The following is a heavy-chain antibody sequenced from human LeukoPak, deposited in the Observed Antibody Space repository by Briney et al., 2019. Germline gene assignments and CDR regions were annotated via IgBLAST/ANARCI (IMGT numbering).Heavy chain of an antibody. J-gene: IGHJ4*02. V-gene: IGHV3-30-3*01. CDR2: ISYDGSNK. D-gene: IGHD3-3*01. CDR1: GFTFSSYA. CDR3: ATDRGWRTSGYYLYYFEY. Sequence: GGSLRLSCAASGFTFSSYAMHWVRQAPGKGLEWVAVISYDGSNKYYADSVKGRFTISRDNSKNTLYLQMNSLRAEDTAVYYCATDRGWRTSGYYLYYFEYWGQGTLVTYSS.